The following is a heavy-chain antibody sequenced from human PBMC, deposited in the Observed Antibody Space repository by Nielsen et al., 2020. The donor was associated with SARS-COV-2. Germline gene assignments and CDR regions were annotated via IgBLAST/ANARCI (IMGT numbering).Heavy chain of an antibody. CDR3: ARHTRSSSSFYYYYMDV. V-gene: IGHV5-51*01. CDR1: GYSFPTYW. D-gene: IGHD6-6*01. Sequence: GGSLRLSCKGSGYSFPTYWIGWVRQMPGKGLEWMGIIYPGDSDTRYSPSFQGQVTISADKSISTAYLQWSSLKASDTAMYYCARHTRSSSSFYYYYMDVWGKGTTVTVSS. CDR2: IYPGDSDT. J-gene: IGHJ6*03.